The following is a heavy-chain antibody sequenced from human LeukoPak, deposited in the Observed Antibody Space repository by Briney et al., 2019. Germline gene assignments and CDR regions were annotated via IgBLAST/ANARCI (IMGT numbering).Heavy chain of an antibody. CDR3: AKFPAEAPGD. CDR1: GFTFSSYA. J-gene: IGHJ4*02. V-gene: IGHV3-23*01. CDR2: ISGSGGNT. D-gene: IGHD6-6*01. Sequence: PGASLRLSCAASGFTFSSYAMSWVRQAPGKGLEWVSGISGSGGNTYYADSVKGRFTISRDNSKNTLYLQMNSLRAEDTVVYYCAKFPAEAPGDWGQGALVTVSS.